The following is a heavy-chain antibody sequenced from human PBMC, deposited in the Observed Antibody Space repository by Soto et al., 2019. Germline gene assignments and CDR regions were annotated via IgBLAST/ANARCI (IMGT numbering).Heavy chain of an antibody. CDR3: ATKPNGLYYFDY. CDR1: GGSISTGGYY. D-gene: IGHD2-8*01. J-gene: IGHJ4*02. CDR2: IYSSGVT. V-gene: IGHV4-31*03. Sequence: SETLSLTCTVSGGSISTGGYYWSWIRQHPGKGLEWIGYIYSSGVTYYDPSLKSRVTTSVDVSRNQFSLRLSSETAADTALYYCATKPNGLYYFDYWGQGALVTVSS.